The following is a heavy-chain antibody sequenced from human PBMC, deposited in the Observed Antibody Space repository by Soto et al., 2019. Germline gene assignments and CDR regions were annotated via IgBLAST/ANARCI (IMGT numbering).Heavy chain of an antibody. CDR3: ARDTGNFFDY. Sequence: ASVKVSCKASGYTFTSYTVSWVRQAPGQGLEWVGWIGPSSGNADSARNLQGRVTMTTDTSTSTAYMELRSLRSDDTAVYYCARDTGNFFDYWGQGTLVTVSS. V-gene: IGHV1-18*01. CDR1: GYTFTSYT. J-gene: IGHJ4*02. CDR2: IGPSSGNA.